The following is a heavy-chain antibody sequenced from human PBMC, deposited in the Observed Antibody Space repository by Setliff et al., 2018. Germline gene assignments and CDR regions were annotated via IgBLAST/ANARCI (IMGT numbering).Heavy chain of an antibody. Sequence: PSETLSLTCTVSGASISSGTYYWAWIRQPPGKVLEWIGSVYHSGSTYYNPSLKSRVTISVDKSKNQFSLKLSSVTAADTAVYYCAGSMVRGVTYDYWGQGTLVTVSS. CDR2: VYHSGST. J-gene: IGHJ4*02. V-gene: IGHV4-39*07. CDR1: GASISSGTYY. D-gene: IGHD3-10*01. CDR3: AGSMVRGVTYDY.